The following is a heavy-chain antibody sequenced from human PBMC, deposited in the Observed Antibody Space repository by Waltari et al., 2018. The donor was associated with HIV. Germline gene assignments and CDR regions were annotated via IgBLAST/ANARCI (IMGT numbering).Heavy chain of an antibody. CDR1: GYSFTSHA. D-gene: IGHD6-19*01. CDR3: AREMSLIRVIAVAMDV. Sequence: VQLVQSGAEEKKPGASVKISCKASGYSFTSHAIHWVRQAPGQRLEWVGWVNPANGHTKASQNFQGRVTITRDTSATTASMELNSLRSEDTAVYYCAREMSLIRVIAVAMDVWGQGTTVTVSS. J-gene: IGHJ6*02. V-gene: IGHV1-3*05. CDR2: VNPANGHT.